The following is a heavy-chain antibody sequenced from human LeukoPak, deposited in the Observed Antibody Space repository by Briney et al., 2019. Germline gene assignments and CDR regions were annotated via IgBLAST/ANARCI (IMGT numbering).Heavy chain of an antibody. D-gene: IGHD5-12*01. J-gene: IGHJ4*02. CDR2: IRSTANGYAT. CDR1: GFTFSGSA. V-gene: IGHV3-73*01. Sequence: GGSLRLSCAASGFTFSGSALHWVRQASGKGLEWVGRIRSTANGYATAYAASVKGRFTISRDDSKNTAYLQMDSLKTEDTAVYYCARGLSLSGYDHMFDYWGQGTLVTVSS. CDR3: ARGLSLSGYDHMFDY.